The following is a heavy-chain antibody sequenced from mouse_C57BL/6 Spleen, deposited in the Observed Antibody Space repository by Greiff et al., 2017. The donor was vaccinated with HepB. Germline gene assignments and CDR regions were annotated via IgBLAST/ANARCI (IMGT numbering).Heavy chain of an antibody. CDR3: AREGYCSSYLYFDV. CDR2: INPSNGGT. V-gene: IGHV1-53*01. J-gene: IGHJ1*03. Sequence: QVQLQQPGTELVKPGASVKLSCKASGYTFTSYWMHWVKQRPGQGLEWIGNINPSNGGTNYNEKFKSKATLTVDKSSSTAYMQLSSLTSEDSAVYYCAREGYCSSYLYFDVWGTGTTVTVSS. CDR1: GYTFTSYW. D-gene: IGHD1-1*01.